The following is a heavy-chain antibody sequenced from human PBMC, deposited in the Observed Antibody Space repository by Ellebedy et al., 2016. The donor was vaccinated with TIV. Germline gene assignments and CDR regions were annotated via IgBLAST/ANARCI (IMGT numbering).Heavy chain of an antibody. J-gene: IGHJ4*02. CDR1: GIRFGDFF. CDR3: REGHYSDV. V-gene: IGHV3-23*01. CDR2: ISAGGDDT. Sequence: GESLKISCATSGIRFGDFFMSWVRQAPGRGLQWVSTISAGGDDTYLADSVKGRFTIPRDNSRNILYLQMSSLRDEDSAIYYCREGHYSDVWGQGTQVTVSA.